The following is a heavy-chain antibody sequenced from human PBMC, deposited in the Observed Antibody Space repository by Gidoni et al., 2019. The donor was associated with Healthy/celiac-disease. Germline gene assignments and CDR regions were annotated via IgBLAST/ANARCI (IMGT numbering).Heavy chain of an antibody. J-gene: IGHJ4*02. CDR3: ARDPYNDDYGDYVLFDY. CDR1: GFTFSSYA. Sequence: QVQLVESGGGVVQPGRSLRLSCAASGFTFSSYAMHWVRQAPGKGLEWVAVISYDGSNKYYADSVKGRFTISRDNSKNTLYLQMNSLRAEDTAVYYCARDPYNDDYGDYVLFDYWGQGTLVTVSS. D-gene: IGHD4-17*01. CDR2: ISYDGSNK. V-gene: IGHV3-30-3*01.